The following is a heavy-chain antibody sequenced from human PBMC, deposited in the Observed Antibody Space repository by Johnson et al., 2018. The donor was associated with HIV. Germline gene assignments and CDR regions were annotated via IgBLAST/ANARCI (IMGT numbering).Heavy chain of an antibody. V-gene: IGHV3-30*04. CDR3: ATHLNDYGDTLTDDAFDI. Sequence: VQLVESGGGVVQPGRSLRLSCAASGFTFSSYTMHWVRQAPDKGLEWVAVISYDGSNKYYADSVKGRFTISRDNSKNTLYLQMNSLRAEDTAVYYCATHLNDYGDTLTDDAFDIWGQGTLVTVSS. D-gene: IGHD4-17*01. CDR1: GFTFSSYT. J-gene: IGHJ3*02. CDR2: ISYDGSNK.